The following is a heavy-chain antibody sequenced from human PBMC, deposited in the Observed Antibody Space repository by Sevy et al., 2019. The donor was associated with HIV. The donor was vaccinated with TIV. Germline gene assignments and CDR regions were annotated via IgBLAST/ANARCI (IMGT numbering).Heavy chain of an antibody. Sequence: GGSLRLSCVASGFTFTNDNMNWVRQAPGKGLEWVSSISSSRGYIYYADSVKGRFTISGDNAKNSQYLQMNSLRAEDTAVYYCAREGVDIAGISDGGIDCWGQGTLVTVSS. CDR1: GFTFTNDN. CDR3: AREGVDIAGISDGGIDC. D-gene: IGHD2-15*01. V-gene: IGHV3-21*01. CDR2: ISSSRGYI. J-gene: IGHJ4*02.